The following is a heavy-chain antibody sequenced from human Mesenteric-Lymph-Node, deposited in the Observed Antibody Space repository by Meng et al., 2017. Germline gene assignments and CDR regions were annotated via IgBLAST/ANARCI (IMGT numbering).Heavy chain of an antibody. CDR1: GGSFSGYY. D-gene: IGHD3-10*02. Sequence: SETLSLTCAVYGGSFSGYYWGWIRQPPGKGLEWLGNIHHSGPTYYNPSLKSRLTISVDTSKNQFSLKLSSVTAADTAVYYCARERDLFGDDSWGPGIRVTVAS. CDR2: IHHSGPT. V-gene: IGHV4-34*01. CDR3: ARERDLFGDDS. J-gene: IGHJ5*02.